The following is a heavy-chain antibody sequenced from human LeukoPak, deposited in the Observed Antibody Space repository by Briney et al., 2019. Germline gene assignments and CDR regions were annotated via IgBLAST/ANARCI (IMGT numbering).Heavy chain of an antibody. CDR1: GGTFSSYA. V-gene: IGHV1-69*04. D-gene: IGHD3-22*01. J-gene: IGHJ4*02. Sequence: SVKVSCKASGGTFSSYAISWVRQAPGQGLEWMGRIIPILGIANYAQKFQGRVTITADKSTSTAYMELSSLRSGDTAVYYCASSARPFTYYYDSSGYYGPQFDYWGQGTLVTVSS. CDR3: ASSARPFTYYYDSSGYYGPQFDY. CDR2: IIPILGIA.